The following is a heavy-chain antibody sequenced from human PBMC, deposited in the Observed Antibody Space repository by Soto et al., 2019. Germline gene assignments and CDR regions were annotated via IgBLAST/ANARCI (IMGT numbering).Heavy chain of an antibody. CDR2: INHSGST. CDR3: ARTPDIVATITGLNWFDP. V-gene: IGHV4-34*01. CDR1: GGSFSGYY. Sequence: SETLSLTCAVYGGSFSGYYWSWIRQPPGKGLEWIGEINHSGSTNYNPSLKSRVTISVDTSKNQFSLKLSSVTAADTAVYYCARTPDIVATITGLNWFDPWGQGTLVTVS. J-gene: IGHJ5*02. D-gene: IGHD5-12*01.